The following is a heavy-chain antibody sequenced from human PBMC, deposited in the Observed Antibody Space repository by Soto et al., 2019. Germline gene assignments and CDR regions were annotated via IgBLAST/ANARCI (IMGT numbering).Heavy chain of an antibody. V-gene: IGHV1-18*01. CDR1: GYTFTSYG. CDR3: ARVYRITMVRGELSEY. J-gene: IGHJ4*02. D-gene: IGHD3-10*01. Sequence: QVQLVQSGAEVKKPGASVKVSCKASGYTFTSYGISWVRQAPGQGLEGMGWISAYNGNTNYAQKLQGRDTMTTDTSTSTAYMELRSLRSDDTAVYYCARVYRITMVRGELSEYWGQGTLVTVSS. CDR2: ISAYNGNT.